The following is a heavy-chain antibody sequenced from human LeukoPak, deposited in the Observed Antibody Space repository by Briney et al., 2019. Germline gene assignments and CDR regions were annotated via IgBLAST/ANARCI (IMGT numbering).Heavy chain of an antibody. J-gene: IGHJ4*02. D-gene: IGHD3-22*01. Sequence: GGSLRLSCAASGFTFSSYSMNWVRQAPGKGLEWVSSISSSSSYIYYAGSVKGRFTISRDNAKNSLYLQMNSLRAEDTAVYYCARDLYYYDSSGDYWGQGTLVTVSS. CDR3: ARDLYYYDSSGDY. CDR2: ISSSSSYI. V-gene: IGHV3-21*01. CDR1: GFTFSSYS.